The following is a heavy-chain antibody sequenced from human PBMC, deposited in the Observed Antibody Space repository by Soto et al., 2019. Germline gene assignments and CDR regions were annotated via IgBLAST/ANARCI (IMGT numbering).Heavy chain of an antibody. CDR2: ISGSGGST. D-gene: IGHD6-19*01. J-gene: IGHJ4*02. CDR1: GFTFSSYA. CDR3: SRRSSGWYFDY. V-gene: IGHV3-23*01. Sequence: EVQLLESGGGLVQPGGSLRLSCAASGFTFSSYAMSWVRQAPGKGLEWVSVISGSGGSTYYADSVKGRFTISRDKSKNTLYLQMNSLRAEDTAVYYCSRRSSGWYFDYWGQGTLVTVSS.